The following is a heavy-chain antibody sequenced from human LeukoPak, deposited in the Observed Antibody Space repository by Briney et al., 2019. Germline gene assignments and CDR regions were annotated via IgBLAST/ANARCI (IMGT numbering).Heavy chain of an antibody. J-gene: IGHJ5*02. D-gene: IGHD6-19*01. V-gene: IGHV4-34*01. Sequence: SETLSLTCAVYGGSFSGYYWSWIRQPPGKGLEWIGEINHSGSANYNPSLKSRVTISVDTSKNQFSLKLSSVTAADTAVYYCARASKYSSGWYLNWFDPWGQGTLVTVSS. CDR1: GGSFSGYY. CDR2: INHSGSA. CDR3: ARASKYSSGWYLNWFDP.